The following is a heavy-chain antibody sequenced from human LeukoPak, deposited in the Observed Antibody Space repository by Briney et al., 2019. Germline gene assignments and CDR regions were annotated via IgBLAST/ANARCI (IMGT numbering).Heavy chain of an antibody. CDR3: AKDQDYGDSFDY. J-gene: IGHJ4*02. CDR2: ISGSGGST. Sequence: PGGSLRLSCAASGFTFSSYWMSWVRQAPGKGLEWVSAISGSGGSTYYADSVKGRFTISRDNSKNTLYLQMNSLRAEDTAVYYCAKDQDYGDSFDYWGQGTLVTVSS. V-gene: IGHV3-23*01. CDR1: GFTFSSYW. D-gene: IGHD4-17*01.